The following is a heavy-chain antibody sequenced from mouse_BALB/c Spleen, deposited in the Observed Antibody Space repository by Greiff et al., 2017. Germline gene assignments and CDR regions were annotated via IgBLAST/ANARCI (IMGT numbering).Heavy chain of an antibody. V-gene: IGHV3-2*02. CDR2: ISYSGST. CDR3: ARRAMITTVGYYYAMDY. Sequence: EVKLMESGPGLVKPSQSLSLTCTVTGYSITSDYAWNWIRQFPGNKLEWMGYISYSGSTSYNPSLKSRISITRDTSKNQFFLQLNSVTTEDTATYYCARRAMITTVGYYYAMDYWGQGTSVTVSS. D-gene: IGHD2-4*01. CDR1: GYSITSDYA. J-gene: IGHJ4*01.